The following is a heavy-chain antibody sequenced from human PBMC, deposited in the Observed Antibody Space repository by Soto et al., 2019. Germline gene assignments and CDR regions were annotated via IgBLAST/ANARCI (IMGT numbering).Heavy chain of an antibody. V-gene: IGHV3-23*01. CDR3: ASLYSGYAELDC. J-gene: IGHJ4*02. D-gene: IGHD5-12*01. Sequence: EVQLLESGGGVVQPGGSLRLSCAASGFTFSSYAMSWVRQAPGKGLEWVSTISGSGSSTYYADSVKGRFTISRDNSKNTKNLQMNRLRGEDTAIYYCASLYSGYAELDCWGMGTLVNVSS. CDR1: GFTFSSYA. CDR2: ISGSGSST.